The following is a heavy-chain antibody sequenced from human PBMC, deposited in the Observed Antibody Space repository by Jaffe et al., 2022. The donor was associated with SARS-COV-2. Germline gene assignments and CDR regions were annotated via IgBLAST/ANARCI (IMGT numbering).Heavy chain of an antibody. J-gene: IGHJ4*02. CDR2: IKQDGSQI. D-gene: IGHD2-15*01. CDR3: ARRFIFGSWFIY. CDR1: GFVFSDFW. Sequence: EVKLVESGGGWVQPGGSLKLSCAASGFVFSDFWMSWVRQAPGRGPEWVGNIKQDGSQIYYADSMKGRFTISRDNTKNSLYLQMSDLRAEDTAIYYCARRFIFGSWFIYWGRGTLVAVSS. V-gene: IGHV3-7*03.